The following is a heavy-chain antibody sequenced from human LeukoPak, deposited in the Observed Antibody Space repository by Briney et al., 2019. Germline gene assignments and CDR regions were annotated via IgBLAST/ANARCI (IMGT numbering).Heavy chain of an antibody. V-gene: IGHV4-59*08. CDR3: ARPMRDSSGYADAFDI. D-gene: IGHD3-22*01. CDR1: GGSISSYY. Sequence: SETLSLTCTVSGGSISSYYWSWIRQPPGKGLEWIGYIYYSGSTNYNPSLMSRVTISVDTSKNQFSLKLSSVTAADTAVYYCARPMRDSSGYADAFDIWGQGTMVTVSS. J-gene: IGHJ3*02. CDR2: IYYSGST.